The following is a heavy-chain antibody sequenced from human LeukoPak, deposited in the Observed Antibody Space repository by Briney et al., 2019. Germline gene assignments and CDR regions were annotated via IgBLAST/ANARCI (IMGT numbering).Heavy chain of an antibody. J-gene: IGHJ4*02. V-gene: IGHV3-48*01. D-gene: IGHD6-19*01. CDR2: ISGSSTTI. Sequence: PGGSLRLSCAASGFTFSSYSMNWVRQAPGKGLEWVSYISGSSTTIYFADSVKGRFTISRDNAKNSLYLQMNSLRAEDTAVYYCARVISVAGFDYWGQGTLVTVSS. CDR3: ARVISVAGFDY. CDR1: GFTFSSYS.